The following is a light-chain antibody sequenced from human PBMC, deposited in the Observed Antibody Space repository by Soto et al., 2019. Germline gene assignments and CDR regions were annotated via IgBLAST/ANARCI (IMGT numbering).Light chain of an antibody. CDR1: EGVSSSY. CDR3: QQYNNWPRT. J-gene: IGKJ1*01. CDR2: GAS. V-gene: IGKV3-15*01. Sequence: EFVLTQSPGTLSLSPGERATLSCRASEGVSSSYLAWYQQKPGQAPRLLIYGASSRATGIPARFGGSGSGTEFTLTISSLQSEDFAVYYCQQYNNWPRTFGQGTKVDIK.